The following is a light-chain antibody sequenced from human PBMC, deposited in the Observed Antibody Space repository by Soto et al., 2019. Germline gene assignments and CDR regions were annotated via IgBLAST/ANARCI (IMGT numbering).Light chain of an antibody. J-gene: IGLJ1*01. V-gene: IGLV3-21*02. CDR3: HVWDSSSGHYI. CDR1: NIGRKS. Sequence: ELTQPPSVSVAPGQTARISCGGNNIGRKSVHWYQQKPGRAPVVVVYDDSDRPSGIPERFSGANSGDTATLTISRVEAGDEADYYCHVWDSSSGHYIFGTGTKVT. CDR2: DDS.